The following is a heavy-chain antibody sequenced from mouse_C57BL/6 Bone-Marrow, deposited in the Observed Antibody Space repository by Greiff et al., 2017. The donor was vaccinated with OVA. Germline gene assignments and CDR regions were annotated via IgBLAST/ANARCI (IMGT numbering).Heavy chain of an antibody. V-gene: IGHV1-74*01. J-gene: IGHJ2*01. CDR3: ARRGYSNYGCEDY. D-gene: IGHD2-5*01. Sequence: QVQLKESGAELVKPGASVKVSCKASGYTFTSYWMHWVKQRPGQGLEWIGRIHPSDSDTNYNQKFKGKATLTVDKSSSTAYMQLSSLTSEDSAVYYCARRGYSNYGCEDYWGQGTTLTVSS. CDR2: IHPSDSDT. CDR1: GYTFTSYW.